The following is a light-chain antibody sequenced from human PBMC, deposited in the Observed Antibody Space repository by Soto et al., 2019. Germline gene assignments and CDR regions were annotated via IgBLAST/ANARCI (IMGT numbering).Light chain of an antibody. V-gene: IGKV3-11*01. CDR2: DAV. CDR1: QSVSSY. Sequence: ETVLTQSPATLSLSPGERATLSCRASQSVSSYLAWYQQKPGQAPRLLIYDAVNRATGIPARFSGSGSGTDFTLTIGSLEPEDFAVYYCQQRSNWPPPITFGQGTRLEIK. CDR3: QQRSNWPPPIT. J-gene: IGKJ5*01.